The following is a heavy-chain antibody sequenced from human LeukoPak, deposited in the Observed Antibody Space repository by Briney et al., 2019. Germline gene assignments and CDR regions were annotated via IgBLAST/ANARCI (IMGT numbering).Heavy chain of an antibody. D-gene: IGHD3-10*01. CDR1: GGSFSGYY. CDR3: ARDYYGSGSYYDY. Sequence: SETLSLTCAVYGGSFSGYYWSWIRQPPGKGLEWIGEINHSGSTNYNPSLKSRVTISVDTSKNQFSLKLSSVTAADTAVYYCARDYYGSGSYYDYWGQGTLVTVSS. V-gene: IGHV4-34*01. J-gene: IGHJ4*02. CDR2: INHSGST.